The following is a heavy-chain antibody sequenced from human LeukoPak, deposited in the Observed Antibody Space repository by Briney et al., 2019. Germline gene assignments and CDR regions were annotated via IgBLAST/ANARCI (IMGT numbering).Heavy chain of an antibody. CDR3: AGDRGYTYGWYIDA. D-gene: IGHD5-18*01. CDR2: ISYDGSNK. J-gene: IGHJ6*03. V-gene: IGHV3-30*03. Sequence: PGGSLRLSCAASGFTFSSYGMHWVRQAPGKGLEWVAVISYDGSNKYYADSVKGRFTISRDNSKNTLYLQMNSLRAEDTAVYYCAGDRGYTYGWYIDAWGKGTTVTVSS. CDR1: GFTFSSYG.